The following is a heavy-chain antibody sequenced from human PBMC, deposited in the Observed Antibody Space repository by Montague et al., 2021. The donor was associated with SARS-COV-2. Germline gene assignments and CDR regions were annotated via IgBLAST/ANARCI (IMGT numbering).Heavy chain of an antibody. V-gene: IGHV3-21*01. CDR1: GFTFSSYS. CDR3: ARGSVAGTGNWYFDL. CDR2: ISSSSYI. Sequence: SLRLSCAASGFTFSSYSMNWVRQAPGKGLEWVSSISSSSYIYYADSVKGRFTISRDIAKNSLYLQMNSPRAEDTAVYYCARGSVAGTGNWYFDLWGRGTLVTVSS. D-gene: IGHD6-19*01. J-gene: IGHJ2*01.